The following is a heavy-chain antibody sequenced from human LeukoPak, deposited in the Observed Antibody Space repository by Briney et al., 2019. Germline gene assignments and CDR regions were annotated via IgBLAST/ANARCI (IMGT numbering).Heavy chain of an antibody. CDR2: MNSDGSSI. Sequence: PGGSLRLSCAASGFTFSSYWMHWVRQAPGKGLVWVSRMNSDGSSISYADSAKGRFTISRDNAKNTLYLQMNSLRAEDTAVYYCARVSSSWAYFEGWGQGTLVTVSS. CDR1: GFTFSSYW. V-gene: IGHV3-74*01. CDR3: ARVSSSWAYFEG. D-gene: IGHD6-13*01. J-gene: IGHJ4*02.